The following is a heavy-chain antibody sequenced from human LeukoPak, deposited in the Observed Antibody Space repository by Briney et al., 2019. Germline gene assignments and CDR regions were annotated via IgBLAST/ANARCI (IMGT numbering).Heavy chain of an antibody. J-gene: IGHJ6*03. Sequence: ASVKVSCKASGGTFSSYAISWVRQAPGQGLGWMGGIIPIFGTANYAQKFQGRVTITADESTSTAYMELSSLRSEDTAVYYCARDLYSSSSENYYYYYMDVWGKGTTVTVSS. D-gene: IGHD6-6*01. V-gene: IGHV1-69*01. CDR2: IIPIFGTA. CDR1: GGTFSSYA. CDR3: ARDLYSSSSENYYYYYMDV.